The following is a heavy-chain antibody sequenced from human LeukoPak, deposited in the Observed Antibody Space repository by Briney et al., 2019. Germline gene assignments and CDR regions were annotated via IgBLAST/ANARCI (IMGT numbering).Heavy chain of an antibody. D-gene: IGHD2/OR15-2a*01. V-gene: IGHV3-23*01. J-gene: IGHJ5*02. CDR1: GFTLSSYA. CDR2: ISGSSGIT. CDR3: AKGPHLWA. Sequence: PGGSLRLPCGASGFTLSSYAMSWVPRAPGKGVEGVSAISGSSGITYYAHSVKGRFPIHRENPKNTLYLQKHTQRAEDRAVYACAKGPHLWAWGQGTLVTVSS.